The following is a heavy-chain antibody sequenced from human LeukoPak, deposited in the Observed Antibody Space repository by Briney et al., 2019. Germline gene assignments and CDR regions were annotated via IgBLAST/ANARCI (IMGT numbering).Heavy chain of an antibody. V-gene: IGHV3-9*01. Sequence: GRSLRLSCAASGFTFDDYAMHWVRQAPGKGLEWVSGISWNSGSIGYADSVKGRFTISRDNAKNSLYLQMNSLRAEDTALYYCAKAVLGNSSPYYFDYWGQGTLVTVSS. CDR1: GFTFDDYA. D-gene: IGHD6-13*01. CDR2: ISWNSGSI. J-gene: IGHJ4*02. CDR3: AKAVLGNSSPYYFDY.